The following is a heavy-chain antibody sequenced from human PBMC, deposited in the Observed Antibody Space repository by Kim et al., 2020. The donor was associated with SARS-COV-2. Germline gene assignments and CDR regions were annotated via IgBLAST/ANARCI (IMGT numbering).Heavy chain of an antibody. CDR3: AKVGSHFYDSSAYYFDN. Sequence: SVKARFTISRDNSKNTLYLQMNSLRVEDTAVYYCAKVGSHFYDSSAYYFDNWGQGTLVTVSS. J-gene: IGHJ4*02. V-gene: IGHV3-23*01. D-gene: IGHD3-22*01.